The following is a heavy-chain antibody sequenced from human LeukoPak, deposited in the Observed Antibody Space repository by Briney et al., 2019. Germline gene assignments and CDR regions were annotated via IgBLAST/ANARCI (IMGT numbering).Heavy chain of an antibody. V-gene: IGHV1-18*01. CDR1: GYTFTSYG. J-gene: IGHJ4*02. Sequence: ASVKVSCKASGYTFTSYGITWVRQAPGQGLEWMGWISAYNGNTNYAQNLQGRVTMTTDTSTSTAYMELRSLRSDDTAVYYCAREAAGDSHGYSRTDYWGQGTPVSVPS. CDR2: ISAYNGNT. D-gene: IGHD5-18*01. CDR3: AREAAGDSHGYSRTDY.